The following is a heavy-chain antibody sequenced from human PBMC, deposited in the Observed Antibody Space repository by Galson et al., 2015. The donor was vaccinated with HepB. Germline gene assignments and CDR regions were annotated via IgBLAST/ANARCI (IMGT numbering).Heavy chain of an antibody. CDR2: TYYRSKWYY. D-gene: IGHD6-19*01. CDR1: GDSVSSKSAA. J-gene: IGHJ4*02. Sequence: CAISGDSVSSKSAAWNWIRQSPSRGLEWLGRTYYRSKWYYDYAVSVKSRITINPDTSKNQVALQLNSATPEDTDVYYCAREEGEVADFFFDFWGQGTLVTVSS. V-gene: IGHV6-1*01. CDR3: AREEGEVADFFFDF.